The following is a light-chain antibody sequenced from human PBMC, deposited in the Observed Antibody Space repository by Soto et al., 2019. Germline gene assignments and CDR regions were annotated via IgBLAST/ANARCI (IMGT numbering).Light chain of an antibody. V-gene: IGLV1-40*01. J-gene: IGLJ2*01. Sequence: QSVLTQPPSVSGAPGQSVTISCTGSSSNIGAGYDVHWYQQHPGTAPKLLIYGNSNRPSGVSDRFSGSKSGTSASLAITGLQAEDEADYYCQSYAGSRSGVVFGGGTKLTVL. CDR1: SSNIGAGYD. CDR2: GNS. CDR3: QSYAGSRSGVV.